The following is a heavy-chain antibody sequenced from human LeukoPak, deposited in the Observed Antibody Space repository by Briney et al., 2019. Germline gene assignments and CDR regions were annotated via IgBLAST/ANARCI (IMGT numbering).Heavy chain of an antibody. Sequence: ASVKVSCKASGGTFSSYAISWVRQAPGQGLEWMGWMNPNSGNTGYAQKFQGRVTITRNTSISTAYMELSSLRPEDTAVYYCARVWDYGDDYWGQGTLVTVSS. J-gene: IGHJ4*02. CDR1: GGTFSSYA. CDR3: ARVWDYGDDY. V-gene: IGHV1-8*03. CDR2: MNPNSGNT. D-gene: IGHD4-17*01.